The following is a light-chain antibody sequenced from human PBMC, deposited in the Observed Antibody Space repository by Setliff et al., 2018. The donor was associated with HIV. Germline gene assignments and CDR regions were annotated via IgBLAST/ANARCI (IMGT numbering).Light chain of an antibody. V-gene: IGLV1-40*01. CDR3: QSYDNSLSGSAV. CDR1: KSNIGASFD. CDR2: NDI. Sequence: QSALTQPPSVSGAPGQRVTISCTGSKSNIGASFDVHWYQHLPGTAPKLLIYNDIIRPSGVPDRFSGSKSGTPATLTISRLQAEDEADYYCQSYDNSLSGSAVFGSGTKVTVL. J-gene: IGLJ1*01.